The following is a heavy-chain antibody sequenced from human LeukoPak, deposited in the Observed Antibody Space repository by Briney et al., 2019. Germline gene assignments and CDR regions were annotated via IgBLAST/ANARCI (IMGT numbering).Heavy chain of an antibody. CDR1: GFTFSDYY. V-gene: IGHV3-11*01. CDR3: ARVKGRVYGSGTFYNGAFDI. Sequence: GGSLRLSCAASGFTFSDYYMSWIRQAPGKGLEWVSYISSSGSTIYYADSVKGRFTISRDNSKNTLYLEMKSLRADDTAVYYCARVKGRVYGSGTFYNGAFDIWGQGTMVTVSS. CDR2: ISSSGSTI. J-gene: IGHJ3*02. D-gene: IGHD3-10*01.